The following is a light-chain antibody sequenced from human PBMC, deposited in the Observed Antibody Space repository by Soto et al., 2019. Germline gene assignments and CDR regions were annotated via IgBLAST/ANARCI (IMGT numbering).Light chain of an antibody. Sequence: SSELTQSPSVSVAPEKTATITCGGTTIGKKRVHGNRQKPGQAPVLLISYDSDRPSGIPERFSGSNSGNTATLTISRVEAGDEADYYCQVWDIMTDNYVFGSGTKVTVL. CDR3: QVWDIMTDNYV. J-gene: IGLJ1*01. V-gene: IGLV3-21*04. CDR2: YDS. CDR1: TIGKKR.